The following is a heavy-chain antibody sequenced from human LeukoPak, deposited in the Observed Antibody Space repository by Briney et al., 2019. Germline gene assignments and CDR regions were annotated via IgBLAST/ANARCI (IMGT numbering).Heavy chain of an antibody. V-gene: IGHV4-39*07. D-gene: IGHD5-12*01. CDR2: IYYSGST. CDR1: GGSISSRSYY. CDR3: ARVYGAGYDFRGAFDI. Sequence: SETLSLTCTVSGGSISSRSYYWGWIRQPPGKGLEWIGSIYYSGSTYYNPSLQSRVTISVDTSKNQFSLKLSSVTAADTAVYYCARVYGAGYDFRGAFDIWGQGTMVTVSS. J-gene: IGHJ3*02.